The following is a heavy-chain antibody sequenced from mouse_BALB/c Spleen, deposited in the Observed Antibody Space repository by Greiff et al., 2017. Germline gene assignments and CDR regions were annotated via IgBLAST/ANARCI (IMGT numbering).Heavy chain of an antibody. CDR2: IYPYNGGT. V-gene: IGHV1S29*02. Sequence: VQLQQSGPELVKPGASVKISCKASGYTFTDYNMHWVKQSHGKSLEWIGYIYPYNGGTGYNQKFKSKATLTVDNSSSTAYMELRSLTSEDPAVYYCARRSLLYYGSSYWYFDVWGAGTTVTVSS. J-gene: IGHJ1*01. CDR1: GYTFTDYN. CDR3: ARRSLLYYGSSYWYFDV. D-gene: IGHD1-1*01.